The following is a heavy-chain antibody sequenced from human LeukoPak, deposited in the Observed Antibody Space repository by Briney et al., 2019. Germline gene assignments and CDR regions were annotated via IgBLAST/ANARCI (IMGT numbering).Heavy chain of an antibody. CDR2: IYTSGST. Sequence: PSETLSLTCTVSGGSISSGGYYWSWIRQPAGKGLEWIGRIYTSGSTNYNPSLKSRVTMSVDTSKNQFSLKLSSVTAADTAVYYCASRSYYYYGMDVWGQGTTVTVSS. CDR3: ASRSYYYYGMDV. CDR1: GGSISSGGYY. V-gene: IGHV4-61*02. J-gene: IGHJ6*02.